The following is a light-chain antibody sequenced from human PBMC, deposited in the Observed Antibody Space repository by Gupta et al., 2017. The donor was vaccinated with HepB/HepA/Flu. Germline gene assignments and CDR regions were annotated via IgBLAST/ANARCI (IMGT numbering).Light chain of an antibody. V-gene: IGLV1-51*01. CDR1: SSNTGNNY. CDR3: GTWDSSLSGV. Sequence: QPALPQPPSVSSAARQKVTITCSGSSSNTGNNYVSWYQQLPGTAPKLLMYGNNKRPSGMPDRFSGSKSGTSATLGITGLQTGDEADYYCGTWDSSLSGVFGGGTKLTVL. CDR2: GNN. J-gene: IGLJ2*01.